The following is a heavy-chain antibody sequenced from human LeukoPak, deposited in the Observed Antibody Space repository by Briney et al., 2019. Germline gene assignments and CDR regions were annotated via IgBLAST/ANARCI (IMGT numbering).Heavy chain of an antibody. CDR1: GGSISSYY. CDR2: ISDIGSI. J-gene: IGHJ4*02. CDR3: AGHHPRNTVDF. Sequence: PSETLFLTCTVSGGSISSYYWSWIRQPPGKGLEWIAYISDIGSINYNPSLKSRVTISLETSKNQFSLKLSSVTAADTAVYYCAGHHPRNTVDFWGQGTLVTVSS. V-gene: IGHV4-59*08. D-gene: IGHD2/OR15-2a*01.